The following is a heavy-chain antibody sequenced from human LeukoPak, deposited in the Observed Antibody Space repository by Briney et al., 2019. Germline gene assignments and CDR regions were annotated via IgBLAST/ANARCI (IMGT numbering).Heavy chain of an antibody. D-gene: IGHD6-19*01. J-gene: IGHJ6*02. V-gene: IGHV3-30*18. Sequence: PGGSLRLSCAASGFTFSSYGMHWVRQAPGKGLEWVAVISYDGSNKYYADSVKGRFTISRDNSKNTLYLQMNSLRAEDTAVYYCAKDRCSGWEACYYYYGMDVWGQGTLVTVSS. CDR3: AKDRCSGWEACYYYYGMDV. CDR2: ISYDGSNK. CDR1: GFTFSSYG.